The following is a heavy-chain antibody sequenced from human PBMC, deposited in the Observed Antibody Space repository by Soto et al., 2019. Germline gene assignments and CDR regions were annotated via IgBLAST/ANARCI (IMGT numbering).Heavy chain of an antibody. D-gene: IGHD5-18*01. CDR2: ISSSSSTI. J-gene: IGHJ6*02. V-gene: IGHV3-48*02. CDR1: GFTFSSYS. Sequence: GGSLRLSCAASGFTFSSYSMNWVRQAPGKGLEWVSYISSSSSTIYYADSVKGRFTISRDNAKNSLYLQMNSLRDEDTAVYYCARDVGIAGGTATLYYYYYGMDVWGQGTTVTVSS. CDR3: ARDVGIAGGTATLYYYYYGMDV.